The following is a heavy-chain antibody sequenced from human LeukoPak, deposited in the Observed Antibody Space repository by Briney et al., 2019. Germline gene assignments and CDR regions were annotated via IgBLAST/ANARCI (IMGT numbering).Heavy chain of an antibody. CDR2: ISAKNDNT. D-gene: IGHD5-24*01. Sequence: GASVKVSCKASGYTFTNYGVTWVRQVPGQGLEWMGWISAKNDNTKYEQKVQGRVTMTIDRSTDTAYMELNSLRFDDTAVYYCARAPPGYNNEWDFDYWGQGTLVTVSS. CDR3: ARAPPGYNNEWDFDY. V-gene: IGHV1-18*04. J-gene: IGHJ4*02. CDR1: GYTFTNYG.